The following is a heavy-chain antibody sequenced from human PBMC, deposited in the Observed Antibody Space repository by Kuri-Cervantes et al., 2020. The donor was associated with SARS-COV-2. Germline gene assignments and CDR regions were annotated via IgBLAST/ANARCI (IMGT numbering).Heavy chain of an antibody. J-gene: IGHJ4*02. Sequence: GGSLRLSCAASGFTFSNAWMSWVRQAPGKGLEWVSVISGSGGTTYYADSVKGRFTVSRDNSKNTLYLQMNSLRAEDTAVYYCASGRIYDSSGYSPGGFDYWGQGTLVTVSS. D-gene: IGHD3-22*01. CDR2: ISGSGGTT. CDR1: GFTFSNAW. CDR3: ASGRIYDSSGYSPGGFDY. V-gene: IGHV3-23*01.